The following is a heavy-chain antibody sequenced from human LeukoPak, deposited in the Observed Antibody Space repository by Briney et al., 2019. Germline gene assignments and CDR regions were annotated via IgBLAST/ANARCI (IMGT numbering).Heavy chain of an antibody. CDR1: GFTFSSYG. J-gene: IGHJ4*02. D-gene: IGHD3-10*01. V-gene: IGHV3-30*18. CDR3: AKDLLYGSGKFDY. Sequence: PGRSLRLSCAASGFTFSSYGMHWVRQAPGKGLEWVAVISYDGSNKYYADSVKGRFTISRDNSKNTLYLQMNSLRAEDTAVYYCAKDLLYGSGKFDYWGQGTLVTVSS. CDR2: ISYDGSNK.